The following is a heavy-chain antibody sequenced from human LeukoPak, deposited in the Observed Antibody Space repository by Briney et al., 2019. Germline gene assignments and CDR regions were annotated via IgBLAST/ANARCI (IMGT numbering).Heavy chain of an antibody. V-gene: IGHV3-11*04. Sequence: GGSLRLSCAASGFTFSDYFMSWISQAPEKGLEWVSYIGPRSDNINYADSVKGRFTVSRDNAKNSVYLQMNSLRAEDTAVYYCARVNPSNSGFYAYWGQGTLVTVSS. CDR3: ARVNPSNSGFYAY. CDR2: IGPRSDNI. J-gene: IGHJ1*01. CDR1: GFTFSDYF. D-gene: IGHD3-22*01.